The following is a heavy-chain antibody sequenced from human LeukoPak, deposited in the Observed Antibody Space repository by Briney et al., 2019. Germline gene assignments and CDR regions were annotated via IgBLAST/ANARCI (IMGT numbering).Heavy chain of an antibody. D-gene: IGHD1-26*01. V-gene: IGHV3-30*02. CDR2: IRYDGSNK. CDR3: AKDRSQGGSPPAA. Sequence: GGSLRLSCGASGFTFSSYGMHWVRQAPGKGLEWVAFIRYDGSNKYYADSVKSRFTISRDNSKNTLYLQMNSLRAEDTAVYYCAKDRSQGGSPPAAWGQGTLVTVSS. CDR1: GFTFSSYG. J-gene: IGHJ5*02.